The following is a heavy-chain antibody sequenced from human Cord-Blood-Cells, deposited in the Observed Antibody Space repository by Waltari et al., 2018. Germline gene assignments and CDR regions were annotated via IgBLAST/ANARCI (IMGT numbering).Heavy chain of an antibody. CDR2: INPNSGGT. D-gene: IGHD5-18*01. CDR1: GYTFTGYY. J-gene: IGHJ6*02. Sequence: QVQLVQSGAEVKKPGASVKVSCKASGYTFTGYYMHWVRQAPAQGLEWMGWINPNSGGTNYAQKFQGRVTMTRDTSISTAYMELSRLRSDDTAVYYCARALDTAMVGVYYYYGMDVWGQGTTVTVSS. V-gene: IGHV1-2*02. CDR3: ARALDTAMVGVYYYYGMDV.